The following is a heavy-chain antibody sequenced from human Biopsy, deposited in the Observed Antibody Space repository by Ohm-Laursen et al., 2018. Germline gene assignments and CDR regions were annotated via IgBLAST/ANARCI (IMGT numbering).Heavy chain of an antibody. CDR1: GGSVSSNVAY. J-gene: IGHJ5*02. Sequence: SETLSLTCAVSGGSVSSNVAYWAWIRQPPGKGLESIGSIFYSGITYYNPSLQSRVTMSVDTSKNQFSLNLTSLTAADTAVYYCARHPTGFWFDPWGQGTLVIVSP. V-gene: IGHV4-39*01. CDR2: IFYSGIT. CDR3: ARHPTGFWFDP.